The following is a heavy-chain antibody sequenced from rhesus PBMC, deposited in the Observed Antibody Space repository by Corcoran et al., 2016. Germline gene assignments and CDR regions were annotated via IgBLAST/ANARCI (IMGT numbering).Heavy chain of an antibody. Sequence: QVQLQESGPGLVKPSETLSLTCAVSGGSFSSYWWSWIRQPPGKGLEWIGEINGNSGSTNYNPSLKSRVTISKDASTNQFSLKLSSVTAADTAVYYCARDQPNYRGFDYWGQGVLVTVSS. V-gene: IGHV4-80*01. CDR1: GGSFSSYW. J-gene: IGHJ4*01. CDR2: INGNSGST. CDR3: ARDQPNYRGFDY. D-gene: IGHD3-16*01.